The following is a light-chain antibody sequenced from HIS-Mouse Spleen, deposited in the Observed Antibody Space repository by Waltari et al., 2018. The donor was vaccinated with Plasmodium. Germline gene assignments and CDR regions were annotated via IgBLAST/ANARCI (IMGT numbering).Light chain of an antibody. CDR1: SSNIGNNY. CDR3: GTWDSSLSAGV. CDR2: DSK. J-gene: IGLJ3*02. V-gene: IGLV1-51*01. Sequence: QSVLTPPPSVSAAPGQKVTISCSGSSSNIGNNYVSWYHQLPGTAPKLLIYDSKSGPPGSPDRCAGSKSGTAATVGITGLQTGDEADDYGGTWDSSLSAGVFGGGTKLTVL.